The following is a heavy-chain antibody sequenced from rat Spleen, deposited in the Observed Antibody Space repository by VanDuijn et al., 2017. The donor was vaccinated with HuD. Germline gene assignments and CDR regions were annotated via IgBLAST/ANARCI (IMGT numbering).Heavy chain of an antibody. D-gene: IGHD1-8*01. V-gene: IGHV5S13*01. CDR2: ISTGGGKT. J-gene: IGHJ3*01. CDR3: AKEGDGGYSSYPNWFAY. Sequence: EVQLVESGGGLVQPGRSLKLSCAASGFTYSNYVMAWFRQAPTKGLEWVASISTGGGKTYYRDSVKGRFTISRDYAKNTLFLQMDSLRSEDTATYYCAKEGDGGYSSYPNWFAYWGQGTLVTVSS. CDR1: GFTYSNYV.